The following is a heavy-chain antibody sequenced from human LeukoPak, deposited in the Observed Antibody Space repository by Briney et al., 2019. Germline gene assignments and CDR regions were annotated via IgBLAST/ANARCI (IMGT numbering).Heavy chain of an antibody. Sequence: SETLSLTCAVYGGSFSAYFWSWLRQPPGKGLEWIGDINDSGGTNYNPSLKRRVTISVDTSQNRFSLKLSSVTAADTAVYFCARGLTTYYTRKYYYYYMDVWGNGTTVTVSS. J-gene: IGHJ6*03. CDR2: INDSGGT. CDR1: GGSFSAYF. D-gene: IGHD3-3*01. V-gene: IGHV4-34*01. CDR3: ARGLTTYYTRKYYYYYMDV.